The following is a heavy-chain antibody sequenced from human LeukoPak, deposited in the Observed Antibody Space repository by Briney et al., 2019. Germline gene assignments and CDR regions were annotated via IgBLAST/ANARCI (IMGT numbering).Heavy chain of an antibody. J-gene: IGHJ4*02. Sequence: PGGSLRLSCAASGFSFSSYTMNWVRQAPGKGLEWVSIISSSSSYIYYADSVKGRFTISRNNAKNALYLQMNSLRVEDTAVYYCARDGRCGGDCYASWGQGTLVTVSS. D-gene: IGHD2-21*02. CDR3: ARDGRCGGDCYAS. CDR1: GFSFSSYT. CDR2: ISSSSSYI. V-gene: IGHV3-21*01.